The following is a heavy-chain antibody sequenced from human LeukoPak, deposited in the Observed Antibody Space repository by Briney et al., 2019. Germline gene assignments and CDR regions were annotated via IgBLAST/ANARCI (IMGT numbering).Heavy chain of an antibody. J-gene: IGHJ6*02. CDR2: ISGSGGST. CDR3: ATADDYYGSGSYYKNYYYYGMDV. D-gene: IGHD3-10*01. CDR1: GFTFSSYA. Sequence: QPGGSLRLSCAASGFTFSSYAMSWVRQAPGKGLEWVSAISGSGGSTYYADSVKGRFTISRDNSKNTLYLQMNRLRADDTAVYYCATADDYYGSGSYYKNYYYYGMDVWGQGTTVTVSS. V-gene: IGHV3-23*01.